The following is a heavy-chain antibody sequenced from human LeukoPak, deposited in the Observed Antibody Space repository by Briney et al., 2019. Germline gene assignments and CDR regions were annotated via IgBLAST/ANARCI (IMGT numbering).Heavy chain of an antibody. J-gene: IGHJ3*02. V-gene: IGHV4-38-2*02. CDR2: IYHSGRT. Sequence: SETLSLTCTVSGYSISSGYYWGWIRQPPGKGLEWIGSIYHSGRTFYNPSLKSRVTISVDTSKNQFSLKLTSVTAADTAVYYCAGRFSSGYYVDAFDIWGQGTMVTVSS. D-gene: IGHD3-22*01. CDR1: GYSISSGYY. CDR3: AGRFSSGYYVDAFDI.